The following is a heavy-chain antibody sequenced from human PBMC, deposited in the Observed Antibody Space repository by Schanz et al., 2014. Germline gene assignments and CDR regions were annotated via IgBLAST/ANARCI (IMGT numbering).Heavy chain of an antibody. CDR1: GFTFSDYY. CDR3: AREQIMAAAGLVDY. V-gene: IGHV3-11*05. CDR2: ISGTTTYT. D-gene: IGHD6-13*01. Sequence: QVQLVESGGGLVKPGGSLRLSCAASGFTFSDYYMSWIRQAPGKGLECVSCISGTTTYTNYADSVKGRFTISRDNAKNSLYLQMNSLRAEDTAVYYCAREQIMAAAGLVDYWGHGTLVTVSS. J-gene: IGHJ4*01.